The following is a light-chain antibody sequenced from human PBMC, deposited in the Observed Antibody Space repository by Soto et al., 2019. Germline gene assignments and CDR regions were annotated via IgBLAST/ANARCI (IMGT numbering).Light chain of an antibody. CDR1: QSISTH. CDR3: QQYSSFSPT. V-gene: IGKV1-5*03. J-gene: IGKJ1*01. CDR2: KAS. Sequence: DIQMTQSPSTLSASVGDRVTITCRASQSISTHLAWYQQKPGKAPKLLISKASSLETGVPSRFSGSGSGTEFTLTISSLQPDDFATYYCQQYSSFSPTLGQGTKVDIK.